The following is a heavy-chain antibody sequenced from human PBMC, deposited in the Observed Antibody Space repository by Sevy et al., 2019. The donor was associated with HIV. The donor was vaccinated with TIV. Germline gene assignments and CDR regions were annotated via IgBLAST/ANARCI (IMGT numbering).Heavy chain of an antibody. CDR2: ISYDGINK. J-gene: IGHJ4*02. D-gene: IGHD6-19*01. CDR3: ASEGGYTSAWSPGNY. Sequence: GGSLRLSCAASGFTFNTHAMHWVRQAPGKGLEWVALISYDGINKYYANSVKGRLTISRENSKNTLSLQMNSLGIEDTAVYYCASEGGYTSAWSPGNYWGQGTLVTVSS. V-gene: IGHV3-30*04. CDR1: GFTFNTHA.